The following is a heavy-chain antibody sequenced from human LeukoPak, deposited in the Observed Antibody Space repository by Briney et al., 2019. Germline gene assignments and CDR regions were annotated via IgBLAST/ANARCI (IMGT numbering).Heavy chain of an antibody. CDR1: GGTFSSYA. J-gene: IGHJ4*02. D-gene: IGHD3-10*01. CDR2: IIPIFGTA. V-gene: IGHV1-69*13. CDR3: ARDTDLWFGSIDY. Sequence: ASVKVSCKASGGTFSSYAISWVRQAPGQGLEWMGRIIPIFGTANYAQKFQGRVTITADESTSTAYMELSRLRSDDTAVYYCARDTDLWFGSIDYWGQGTLVTVSS.